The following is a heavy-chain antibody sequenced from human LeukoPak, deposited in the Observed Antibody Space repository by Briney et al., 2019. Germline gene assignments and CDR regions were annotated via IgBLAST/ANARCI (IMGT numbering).Heavy chain of an antibody. D-gene: IGHD2-8*01. Sequence: ASVKVSCKASGYTFTGFTIHWVRQAPGQRLEWMGWINTGNGNTKYSQKFQGRVTITRDTTASTAYMELSSLRCEDTAIYYCARVNGYSFDYWGQGALVTVSS. J-gene: IGHJ4*02. V-gene: IGHV1-3*04. CDR1: GYTFTGFT. CDR2: INTGNGNT. CDR3: ARVNGYSFDY.